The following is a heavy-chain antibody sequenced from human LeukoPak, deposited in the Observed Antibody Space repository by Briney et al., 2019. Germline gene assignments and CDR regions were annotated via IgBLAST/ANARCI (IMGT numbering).Heavy chain of an antibody. CDR3: ARHASITIFGGGVDY. J-gene: IGHJ4*02. CDR1: AGSVSNGNYY. CDR2: IFSGGES. V-gene: IGHV4-39*01. Sequence: PSETLSLTCTVSAGSVSNGNYYWSWLRQPPGKGLEWIGSIFSGGESYYNPSLRSRVTISVDTSKNQFSLKLSSVTAADTALYYCARHASITIFGGGVDYWGQGPLVTVSS. D-gene: IGHD3-3*01.